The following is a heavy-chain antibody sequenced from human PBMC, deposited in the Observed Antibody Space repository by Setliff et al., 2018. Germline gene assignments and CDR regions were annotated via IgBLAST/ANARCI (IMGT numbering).Heavy chain of an antibody. J-gene: IGHJ4*02. CDR2: IYYSGST. V-gene: IGHV4-59*11. CDR1: GGSISSHY. CDR3: ARDAGGTISIAAFDY. Sequence: PSETLSLTCTVSGGSISSHYWSWIRLPPGKGLEWIGSIYYSGSTNYNPSLKSRVTISVDTSKNQVSLKLSSVTAADTAVYYCARDAGGTISIAAFDYWGQGTLVTVSS. D-gene: IGHD6-13*01.